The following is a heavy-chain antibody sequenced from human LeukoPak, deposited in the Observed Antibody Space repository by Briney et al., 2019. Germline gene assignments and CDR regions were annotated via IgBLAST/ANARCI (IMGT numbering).Heavy chain of an antibody. CDR2: ISSSGSTI. CDR3: ARGGGYEAQYYYYYLDV. D-gene: IGHD5-12*01. Sequence: GGSLRLSCAASGFTFSSYEMNWVRQAPGKGLEWVSYISSSGSTIYYADSVKGRFTISRDNAKNSLYLQMNSLRAEDTAVYYCARGGGYEAQYYYYYLDVWGKGTTVTISS. J-gene: IGHJ6*03. CDR1: GFTFSSYE. V-gene: IGHV3-48*03.